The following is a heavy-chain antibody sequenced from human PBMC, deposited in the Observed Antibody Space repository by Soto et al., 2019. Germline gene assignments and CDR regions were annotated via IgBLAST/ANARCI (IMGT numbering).Heavy chain of an antibody. V-gene: IGHV4-34*01. CDR2: INHSGST. CDR1: GGSFSGYY. Sequence: ASETLSLTCAVYGGSFSGYYWSWIRQPPGKGLEWIGEINHSGSTNYNPSLKSRVTISVDTSKNQFSLKLSSVTAADTAVYYCARGGRITMVRGVILGNYYYMDVWGKGTTVTVSS. J-gene: IGHJ6*03. CDR3: ARGGRITMVRGVILGNYYYMDV. D-gene: IGHD3-10*01.